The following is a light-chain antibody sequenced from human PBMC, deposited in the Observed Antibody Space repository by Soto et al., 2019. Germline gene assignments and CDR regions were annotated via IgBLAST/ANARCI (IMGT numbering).Light chain of an antibody. CDR1: QGISSY. CDR3: QQLNSDPLP. V-gene: IGKV1-9*01. J-gene: IGKJ4*01. Sequence: DIPLTQSPSFLSASVGDRVTITCRASQGISSYLAWYQQKPGKAPKLLIYAASTLQSGVPSRFSGSGSGTEFTLTISSLLPEDFATYYCQQLNSDPLPFGGGTKVEIK. CDR2: AAS.